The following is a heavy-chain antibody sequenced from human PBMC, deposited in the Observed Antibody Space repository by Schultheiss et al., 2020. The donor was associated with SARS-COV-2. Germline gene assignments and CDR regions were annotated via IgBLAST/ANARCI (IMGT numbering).Heavy chain of an antibody. Sequence: GGSLRLSCAASRFTFSNYGMHWVRQTPGKGLQWVAVIFSDGNTKYYADSVKGRFTISRDNSKNTLSLQMNSLTAEDTAVYYCAKDASISGWYLNWYFDLWGRGTLVTGSS. V-gene: IGHV3-30*18. CDR1: RFTFSNYG. J-gene: IGHJ2*01. CDR2: IFSDGNTK. D-gene: IGHD6-19*01. CDR3: AKDASISGWYLNWYFDL.